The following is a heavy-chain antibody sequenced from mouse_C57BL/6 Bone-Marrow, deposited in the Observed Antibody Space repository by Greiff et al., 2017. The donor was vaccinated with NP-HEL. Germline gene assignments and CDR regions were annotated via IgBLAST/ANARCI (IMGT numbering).Heavy chain of an antibody. CDR2: IYPSDSET. J-gene: IGHJ3*01. D-gene: IGHD2-12*01. V-gene: IGHV1-61*01. Sequence: VQLQQPGAELVRPGSSVKLSCKASGYTFTSYWMDWVKQRPGQGLEWIGNIYPSDSETQYNQKFKDKATLTVDKSSSTAYMQLSSLTSEDSSVYYFARCGGIYSNYSAGFAYWGQGTLVTVSA. CDR3: ARCGGIYSNYSAGFAY. CDR1: GYTFTSYW.